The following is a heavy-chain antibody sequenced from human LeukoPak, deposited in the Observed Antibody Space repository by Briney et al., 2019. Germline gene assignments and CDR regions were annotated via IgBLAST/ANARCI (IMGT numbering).Heavy chain of an antibody. J-gene: IGHJ4*02. CDR3: AKDKLIVGATFFDY. CDR1: GFTFSSYA. D-gene: IGHD1-26*01. Sequence: GGSLRLSCAASGFTFSSYAMHWVRQAPGKGLEWVAFISYDGSNKYYADSVKGRFTISRDNSKNTLYLQMNSLRAEDTAVYYCAKDKLIVGATFFDYWGQGTLVTVSS. V-gene: IGHV3-30*04. CDR2: ISYDGSNK.